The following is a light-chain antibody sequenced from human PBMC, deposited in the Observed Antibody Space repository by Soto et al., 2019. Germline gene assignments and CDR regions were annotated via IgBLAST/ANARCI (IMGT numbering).Light chain of an antibody. J-gene: IGLJ1*01. CDR3: SSFTSRFTFNYI. CDR1: SSDVGGYNY. V-gene: IGLV2-14*01. Sequence: QSALTQPASVSGSPGQSITISCTGTSSDVGGYNYVSWYQQHPGKAPKIIIYEVTNRPSEVSNRFSGSKSGNTASLTISGLQAEDDADYYCSSFTSRFTFNYIFGTGTKVTVL. CDR2: EVT.